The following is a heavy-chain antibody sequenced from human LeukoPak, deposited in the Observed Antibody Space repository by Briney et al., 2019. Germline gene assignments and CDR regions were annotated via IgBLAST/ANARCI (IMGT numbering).Heavy chain of an antibody. CDR3: AHSGPNSSSWPFTGDY. CDR1: GFSPSTSGGG. Sequence: ESGPTLFHLTPPLTLTFTFSGFSPSTSGGGVGWIRQPPGKDLEWPTLISWNDDNRYSPSLKSRLTITKDTSKNQMVLTITNMDPVDTATYYFAHSGPNSSSWPFTGDYWGQGTLVTVSS. CDR2: ISWNDDN. V-gene: IGHV2-5*01. D-gene: IGHD6-13*01. J-gene: IGHJ4*02.